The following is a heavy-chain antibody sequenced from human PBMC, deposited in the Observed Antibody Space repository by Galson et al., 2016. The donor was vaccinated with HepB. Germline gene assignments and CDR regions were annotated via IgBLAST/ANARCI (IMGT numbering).Heavy chain of an antibody. J-gene: IGHJ4*02. D-gene: IGHD2-21*01. Sequence: TLSLTCTVSGGSISSYYWSWIRQPAGKGLEWIGRFYTSGTTNYNPSLKSRVTMSVDTSKNQFSLKLSSVTAADTAVYYCASQRVIGDYFDYWGQGTLVTVSS. CDR1: GGSISSYY. CDR3: ASQRVIGDYFDY. CDR2: FYTSGTT. V-gene: IGHV4-4*07.